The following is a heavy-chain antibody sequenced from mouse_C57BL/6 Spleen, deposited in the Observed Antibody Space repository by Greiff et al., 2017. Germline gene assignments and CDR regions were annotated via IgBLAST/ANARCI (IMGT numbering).Heavy chain of an antibody. Sequence: EVKLQESGPGLVKPSQSLSLTCSVTGYSITSGYYWNLIRQFPGNKLEWMGYISYDGSNNYNPSFKNRITITLNTSKNQFFLKLNSETTEDTATYYFATANQVNYYAMDYWGQGTSVTVSS. CDR1: GYSITSGYY. D-gene: IGHD2-13*01. V-gene: IGHV3-6*01. J-gene: IGHJ4*01. CDR2: ISYDGSN. CDR3: ATANQVNYYAMDY.